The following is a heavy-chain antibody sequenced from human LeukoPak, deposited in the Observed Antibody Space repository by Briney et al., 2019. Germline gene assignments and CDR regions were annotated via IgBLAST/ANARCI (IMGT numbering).Heavy chain of an antibody. V-gene: IGHV3-74*01. CDR2: INSDGSWT. D-gene: IGHD2/OR15-2a*01. CDR3: VSFYETY. J-gene: IGHJ4*02. Sequence: GGSLRLSCAASGIYWMHWVRQAPGKGLVWVSHINSDGSWTSYADSVKGRFTISKDNAKNTVYLQMNNLRAEDTAVYYCVSFYETYWGRGTLVTVSS. CDR1: GIYW.